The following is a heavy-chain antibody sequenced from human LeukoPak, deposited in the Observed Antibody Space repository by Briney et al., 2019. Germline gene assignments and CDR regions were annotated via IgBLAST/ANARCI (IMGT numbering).Heavy chain of an antibody. J-gene: IGHJ4*02. CDR1: RFTFSDHL. Sequence: PGGSLRLSCSASRFTFSDHLVFWVRQAPEKGLEYVSAISNNGRSTYHADTVAGRFTVSRDNSKNTLYLQMDSLRPEDTAVYYCVKDNGQGGFDYWGQGTLVTVSS. CDR3: VKDNGQGGFDY. CDR2: ISNNGRST. V-gene: IGHV3-64D*09. D-gene: IGHD3-16*01.